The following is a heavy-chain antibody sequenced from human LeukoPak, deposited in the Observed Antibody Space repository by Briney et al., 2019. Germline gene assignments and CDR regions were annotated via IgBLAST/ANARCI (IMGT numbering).Heavy chain of an antibody. V-gene: IGHV1-69*04. CDR3: AREEEMATITPGAYYFDY. J-gene: IGHJ4*02. Sequence: AASVKVSCKASGGTFSSYTISWVRQAPGQGLEWMGRIIPILGIANYAQKFQGRVTITADKSTSTAYMELSSLRSEDTAVYYCAREEEMATITPGAYYFDYWGQGTLVTGSS. CDR1: GGTFSSYT. CDR2: IIPILGIA. D-gene: IGHD5-24*01.